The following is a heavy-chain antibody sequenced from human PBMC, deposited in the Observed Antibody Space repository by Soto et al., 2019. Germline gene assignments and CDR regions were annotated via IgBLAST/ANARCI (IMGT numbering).Heavy chain of an antibody. V-gene: IGHV3-21*01. CDR3: ARDRTITIFGVVTDYYYGMDV. CDR2: ISSSSSYI. Sequence: VGSLRLSCAASGFTFSSYSMNWVRQAPVKVLEWVSSISSSSSYIYYADSVKGRFTISRDNAKNSLYLQMNSLRAEDTAVYYCARDRTITIFGVVTDYYYGMDVWGQGTTVTVSS. J-gene: IGHJ6*02. CDR1: GFTFSSYS. D-gene: IGHD3-3*01.